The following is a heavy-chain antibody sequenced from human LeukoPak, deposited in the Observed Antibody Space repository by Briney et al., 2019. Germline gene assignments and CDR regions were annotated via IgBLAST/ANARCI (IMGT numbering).Heavy chain of an antibody. Sequence: PGGSLRLSCVVSGFTFSSYWMSWVRQAPGKGLESVANIKQDGRETYYVDSVKGRFTISRDNPKNSLYLQMNSLRAEDTAVYYCARGPRQGLVVVPATDYYYMDVWGKGTTVTVSS. V-gene: IGHV3-7*01. CDR2: IKQDGRET. CDR3: ARGPRQGLVVVPATDYYYMDV. J-gene: IGHJ6*03. D-gene: IGHD2-15*01. CDR1: GFTFSSYW.